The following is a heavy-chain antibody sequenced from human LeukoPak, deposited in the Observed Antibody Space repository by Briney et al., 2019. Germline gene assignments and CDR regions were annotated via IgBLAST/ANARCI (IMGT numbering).Heavy chain of an antibody. Sequence: GGSLRLSCAASGFTFSSYAMSWARQAPGKGLEWVSTISGRGGSTYYADSVKGRFTISRDNSKNTLFLQMNSLRAEDTAVYYCAKGASLETVMAHSDYWGQGTLVTVSS. V-gene: IGHV3-23*01. D-gene: IGHD5-18*01. CDR3: AKGASLETVMAHSDY. J-gene: IGHJ4*02. CDR1: GFTFSSYA. CDR2: ISGRGGST.